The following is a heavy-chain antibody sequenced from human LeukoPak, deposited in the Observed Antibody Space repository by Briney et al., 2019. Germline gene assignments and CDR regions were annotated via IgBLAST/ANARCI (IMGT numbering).Heavy chain of an antibody. V-gene: IGHV3-21*01. D-gene: IGHD6-13*01. CDR1: GFTFSIYS. Sequence: GGSLRLSCAASGFTFSIYSMNWVRQAPGKGLEWVSSISSSSTYIYQADSVKGRFIISRDNANKSLFLQMNNLRAEDTAVYYCASLIAAAGRAGDYWGQGTLVTVSS. J-gene: IGHJ4*02. CDR3: ASLIAAAGRAGDY. CDR2: ISSSSTYI.